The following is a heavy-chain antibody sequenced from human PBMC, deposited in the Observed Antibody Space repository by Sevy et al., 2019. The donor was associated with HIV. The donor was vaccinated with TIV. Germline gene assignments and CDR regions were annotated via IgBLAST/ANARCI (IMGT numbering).Heavy chain of an antibody. CDR2: ISYDGSYK. V-gene: IGHV3-30*04. D-gene: IGHD6-13*01. Sequence: GGSLRLSCAASGFAFNSYSLYWVRQAPGKGLEWVAAISYDGSYKYYGDSVKGRFTISRDNSKNTLYPQMNSLRTEDTAMYYCARDAAEGPYSSTWYSNWFDPWGQGTLVTVSS. J-gene: IGHJ5*02. CDR3: ARDAAEGPYSSTWYSNWFDP. CDR1: GFAFNSYS.